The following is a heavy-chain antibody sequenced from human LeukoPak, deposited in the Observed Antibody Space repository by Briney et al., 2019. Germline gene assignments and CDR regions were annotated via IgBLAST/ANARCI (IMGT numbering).Heavy chain of an antibody. CDR1: GFTFSSYE. Sequence: GGSLRLSCAASGFTFSSYEMNWVRQAPGKGLEWISYISTSSSTIYYADSVKGRFTISRDNAKNSLYLQMNSLRAEDTAVYYCARDSSGWYHWFDPWGQGTLVTVSS. J-gene: IGHJ5*02. CDR3: ARDSSGWYHWFDP. D-gene: IGHD6-13*01. CDR2: ISTSSSTI. V-gene: IGHV3-48*03.